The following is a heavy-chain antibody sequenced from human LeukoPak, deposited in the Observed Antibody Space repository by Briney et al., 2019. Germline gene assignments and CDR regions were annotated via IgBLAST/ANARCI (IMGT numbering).Heavy chain of an antibody. D-gene: IGHD2-2*01. CDR2: ISSSSSYI. V-gene: IGHV3-21*01. Sequence: PGGSLRLSCAASGFTFSSYAMSWVRQAPGKGLEWVSSISSSSSYIYYADSVKGRFTISRDNAKNSLYLQMNSLRAEDTAVYYCARDRGMIDSSRYFQHWGQGTLVAVSS. J-gene: IGHJ1*01. CDR1: GFTFSSYA. CDR3: ARDRGMIDSSRYFQH.